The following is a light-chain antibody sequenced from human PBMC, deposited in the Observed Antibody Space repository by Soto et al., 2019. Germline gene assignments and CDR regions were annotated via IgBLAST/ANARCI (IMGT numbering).Light chain of an antibody. J-gene: IGKJ2*01. CDR3: QQYHDSPMNT. V-gene: IGKV3-20*01. CDR1: QSVRSTF. CDR2: GAS. Sequence: VLPQSPDTLSLSPGDRATLSCRASQSVRSTFLAWYQQKPGQAPRLLIYGASNRAAGIPEMFSGSASGTEFSLNISRLEPDDSAVYYCQQYHDSPMNTFGQGTKLQIK.